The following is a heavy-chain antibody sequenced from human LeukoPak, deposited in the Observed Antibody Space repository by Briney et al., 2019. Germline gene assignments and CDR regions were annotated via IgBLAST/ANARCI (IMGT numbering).Heavy chain of an antibody. D-gene: IGHD2-21*02. CDR1: GYSISSGYY. Sequence: SETLSLTCTVSGYSISSGYYWGWIRQPPGKGLEWIGSIYHSGSTYYNPSLKSRVTISVDTSKNQFSLKLSSVTAADTAVYYCAREGYCGGDCYSSYYFDYWGQGTLVTVSS. V-gene: IGHV4-38-2*02. J-gene: IGHJ4*02. CDR3: AREGYCGGDCYSSYYFDY. CDR2: IYHSGST.